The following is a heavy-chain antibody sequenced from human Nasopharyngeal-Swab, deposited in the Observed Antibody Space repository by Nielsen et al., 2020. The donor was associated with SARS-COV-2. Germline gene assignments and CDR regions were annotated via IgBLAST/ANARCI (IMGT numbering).Heavy chain of an antibody. D-gene: IGHD3-22*01. V-gene: IGHV2-70*01. CDR3: ARTDYYDSSGYPFDY. J-gene: IGHJ4*02. CDR2: IDWDDDK. Sequence: WIRQPPGKALEWLALIDWDDDKYYSTSLKTRLTISKDTSKNQVVLTMTNMDPVDTATYCCARTDYYDSSGYPFDYWGQGTLVTVSS.